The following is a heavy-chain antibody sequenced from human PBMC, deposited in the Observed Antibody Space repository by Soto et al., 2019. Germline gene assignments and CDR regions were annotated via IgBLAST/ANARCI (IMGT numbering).Heavy chain of an antibody. CDR2: IIPIFGTA. CDR1: GGTFSSYA. V-gene: IGHV1-69*13. J-gene: IGHJ6*02. D-gene: IGHD2-8*01. CDR3: ARDGAMDYYYYYGMDV. Sequence: RAAVKVSCKASGGTFSSYAISWVRQAPGQGLEWMGGIIPIFGTANYAQKFQGRVTITADESTSTAYMELSSLRSEDTAVYYCARDGAMDYYYYYGMDVWGQGTTVTVSS.